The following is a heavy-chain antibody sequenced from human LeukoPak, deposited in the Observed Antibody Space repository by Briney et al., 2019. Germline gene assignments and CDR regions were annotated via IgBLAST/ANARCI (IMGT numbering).Heavy chain of an antibody. Sequence: PSETLSLTCTVSGGSISPYHWSGIRQPPGKGLEWIGYIYYSGSTNYNPSLKSRVTISVDTSKNQFSLRLSSVTAADTAVYYCARTNAFAIWGQRTMVTVSS. V-gene: IGHV4-59*01. CDR2: IYYSGST. J-gene: IGHJ3*02. CDR1: GGSISPYH. CDR3: ARTNAFAI.